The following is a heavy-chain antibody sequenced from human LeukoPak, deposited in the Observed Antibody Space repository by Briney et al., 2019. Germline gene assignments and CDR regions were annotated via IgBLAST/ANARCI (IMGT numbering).Heavy chain of an antibody. D-gene: IGHD6-19*01. Sequence: PGGSLRLSCAVSGLTLSDHYMDWVRQAPGKGLEWVGRTRNKANSYTTEYAASVKGRFTISRDDSKNSLYLQMISLKTEDTAVYYCARVWVDSSGWYGNYYYGMDVWGQGTTVTVSS. V-gene: IGHV3-72*01. CDR2: TRNKANSYTT. CDR1: GLTLSDHY. J-gene: IGHJ6*02. CDR3: ARVWVDSSGWYGNYYYGMDV.